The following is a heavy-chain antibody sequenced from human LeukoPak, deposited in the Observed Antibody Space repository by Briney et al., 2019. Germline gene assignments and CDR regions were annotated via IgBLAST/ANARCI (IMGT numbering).Heavy chain of an antibody. D-gene: IGHD3-22*01. Sequence: GGSLRLSCAASGFTFSSYSMNWVRQAPGKGLEWVSSISSSSSYIYYADSVKGRFTISRDNAKNSLYLQMNSLRAEDTAVYYCARALYYYDSSGYHVDYWGQGTLVTVSS. V-gene: IGHV3-21*01. CDR1: GFTFSSYS. CDR3: ARALYYYDSSGYHVDY. CDR2: ISSSSSYI. J-gene: IGHJ4*02.